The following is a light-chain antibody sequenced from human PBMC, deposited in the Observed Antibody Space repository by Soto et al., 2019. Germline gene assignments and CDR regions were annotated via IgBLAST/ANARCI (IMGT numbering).Light chain of an antibody. CDR2: GAS. J-gene: IGKJ5*01. CDR3: QQYGSSPTT. Sequence: EIVLTQSPGTLSLSPWERATLSCRASQSVSSSYLAWYQQKPGQAPRLLIYGASSRATGIPDRLSGSGSGTDFTLTISRLEPEDFAVYYCQQYGSSPTTFGQGTRLEIK. CDR1: QSVSSSY. V-gene: IGKV3-20*01.